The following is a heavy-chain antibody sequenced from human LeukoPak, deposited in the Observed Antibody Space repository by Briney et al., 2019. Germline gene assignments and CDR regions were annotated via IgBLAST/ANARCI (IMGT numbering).Heavy chain of an antibody. V-gene: IGHV3-23*01. CDR2: ISGDGEST. CDR1: GVTLRNYA. J-gene: IGHJ4*02. CDR3: ARGGELPSAFDY. D-gene: IGHD1-26*01. Sequence: PGGSLRLSCAASGVTLRNYAMTWIRQAPGKGLQWVSVISGDGESTYYADSVKGRFTISRDISKNTVYLQMSSLRAEDTAVYYCARGGELPSAFDYWGQGTLVTVSS.